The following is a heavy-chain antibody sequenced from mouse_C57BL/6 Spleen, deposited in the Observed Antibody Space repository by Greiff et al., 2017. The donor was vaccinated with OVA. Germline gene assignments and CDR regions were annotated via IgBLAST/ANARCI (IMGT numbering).Heavy chain of an antibody. J-gene: IGHJ3*01. D-gene: IGHD2-10*02. CDR2: ISDGGSYT. CDR3: ARERYGNCVGLFAY. CDR1: GFTFSSYA. V-gene: IGHV5-4*01. Sequence: VQLKESGGGLVKPGGSLKLSCAASGFTFSSYAMSWVRQTPEKRLEWVATISDGGSYTYYPDNVKGRFTISRDNAKNNLYLQMSHLKSEDTAMYYCARERYGNCVGLFAYWGQGTLVTVSA.